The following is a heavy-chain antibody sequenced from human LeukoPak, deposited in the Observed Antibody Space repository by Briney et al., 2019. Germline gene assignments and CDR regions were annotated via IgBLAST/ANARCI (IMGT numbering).Heavy chain of an antibody. V-gene: IGHV4-59*01. J-gene: IGHJ4*02. Sequence: SETLSLTCTVSGGSISSYYWSWIRQPPGKGLEWIGYIYYSGSTNYNPSLKSRVTISVDTSKNQFSLKLSSVTAADTAVYYRARAPEFSSGWLLDYWGQGTLVTVSS. CDR1: GGSISSYY. CDR2: IYYSGST. D-gene: IGHD6-19*01. CDR3: ARAPEFSSGWLLDY.